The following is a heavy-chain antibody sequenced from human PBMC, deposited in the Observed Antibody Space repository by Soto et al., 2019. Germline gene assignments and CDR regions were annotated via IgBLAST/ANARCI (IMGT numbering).Heavy chain of an antibody. Sequence: SETLSLTCTVSGGSVSSGSHYWSWIRQPPGKGLEWIGYIYYSGSTNYNPSLKSRVTISVDTSKNQFSLKLSSVTAADTAVYYCAGVARSWNRPVAGTFDYWGQGTLVTVSS. D-gene: IGHD6-19*01. CDR1: GGSVSSGSHY. CDR3: AGVARSWNRPVAGTFDY. J-gene: IGHJ4*02. V-gene: IGHV4-61*01. CDR2: IYYSGST.